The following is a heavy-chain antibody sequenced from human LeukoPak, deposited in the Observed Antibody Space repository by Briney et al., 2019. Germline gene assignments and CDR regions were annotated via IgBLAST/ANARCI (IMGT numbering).Heavy chain of an antibody. CDR2: ISAYNGNT. CDR1: GYTFTSYG. CDR3: ARYPLDLYCSGGSCYRNETENNWFDP. V-gene: IGHV1-18*01. Sequence: ASVKVSCKASGYTFTSYGISWVRQAPGQGLEWMGWISAYNGNTNYAQKLQGRVTMTTDTSTSTAYMELRSLRSDDTAVYYCARYPLDLYCSGGSCYRNETENNWFDPWGQGTLVTVSS. J-gene: IGHJ5*02. D-gene: IGHD2-15*01.